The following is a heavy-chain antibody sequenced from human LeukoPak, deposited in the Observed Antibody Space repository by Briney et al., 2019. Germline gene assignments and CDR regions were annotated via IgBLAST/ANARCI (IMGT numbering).Heavy chain of an antibody. CDR2: INSDGSST. CDR1: GFTFSSYA. V-gene: IGHV3-74*01. Sequence: PGGSLRLSCAASGFTFSSYAMSWVRRAPGKGLVWVSRINSDGSSTSYADSVKGRFTISRDNAKNTLYLQMNSLRAEDTAVYYCAKQDQGIYYDSSGYLDYWGQGTLVTVSS. CDR3: AKQDQGIYYDSSGYLDY. D-gene: IGHD3-22*01. J-gene: IGHJ4*02.